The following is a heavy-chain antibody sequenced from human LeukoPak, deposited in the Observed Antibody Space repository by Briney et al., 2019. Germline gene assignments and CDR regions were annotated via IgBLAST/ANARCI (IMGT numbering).Heavy chain of an antibody. J-gene: IGHJ4*02. CDR3: ASGVVATIGGHFDY. D-gene: IGHD5-12*01. V-gene: IGHV3-33*08. Sequence: PGRSLRLSCAASGFIFSTYAMHWVRQAPGKGLEWVAVIWYDGSNKYYADSVKGRFTISRDNSKNTLYLQMNSLRAEDTAVYYCASGVVATIGGHFDYWGQGTLVTVSS. CDR2: IWYDGSNK. CDR1: GFIFSTYA.